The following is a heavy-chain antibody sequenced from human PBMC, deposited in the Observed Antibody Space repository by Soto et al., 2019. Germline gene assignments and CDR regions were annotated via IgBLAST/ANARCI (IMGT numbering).Heavy chain of an antibody. V-gene: IGHV1-46*01. D-gene: IGHD2-21*02. CDR1: GYTFTSFY. CDR2: INPSGGST. J-gene: IGHJ4*02. Sequence: QLQVVQSGAEVKKPGASVKVSCKASGYTFTSFYLHWVRQAPGQGLEWMGRINPSGGSTSYAQRFQGRVTVTRDTSTSTVYMELSSLRSDDTAVYYCARGGSVAVVTDGFDHWGQGTLVTVSS. CDR3: ARGGSVAVVTDGFDH.